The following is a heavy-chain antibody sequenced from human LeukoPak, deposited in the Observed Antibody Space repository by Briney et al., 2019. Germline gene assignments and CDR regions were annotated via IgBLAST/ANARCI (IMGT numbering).Heavy chain of an antibody. D-gene: IGHD2-21*02. CDR3: TSWGDTTAEYFQR. CDR2: MNIDGSEK. J-gene: IGHJ1*01. CDR1: GFTFISYW. Sequence: GGSLRLSCAASGFTFISYWMGWVRQAPGKRPEWVANMNIDGSEKYYADSVKGRFTISRDNARNSVYLQMNSLRVEDTAVYYCTSWGDTTAEYFQRWGQGTLVTVSS. V-gene: IGHV3-7*01.